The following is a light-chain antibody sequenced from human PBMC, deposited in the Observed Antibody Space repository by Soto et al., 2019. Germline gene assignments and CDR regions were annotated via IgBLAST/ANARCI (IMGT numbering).Light chain of an antibody. J-gene: IGKJ5*01. CDR1: QSVNSR. CDR2: GAS. Sequence: EIVLTQSPGNLSLSPGERATLSCRASQSVNSRLAWYQHKPGQAPRLLISGASSRATGIPDRFSDSGSATDFTLTISRLEPEDFALYYCQHYGRSPITFGQGTRLEIK. V-gene: IGKV3-20*01. CDR3: QHYGRSPIT.